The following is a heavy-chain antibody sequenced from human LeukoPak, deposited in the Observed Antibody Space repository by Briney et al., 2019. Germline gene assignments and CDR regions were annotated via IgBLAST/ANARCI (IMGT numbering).Heavy chain of an antibody. J-gene: IGHJ5*02. Sequence: GGSLRLSCAASGFTFSSYSMNWVRQAPGKGLEWVSSITSSSSHIYYADSVKGRFTISRDNAKNSLYLQMNSLRAEDTAVYYCARTYSSSWTGGFDPWGQGTLVTVPS. CDR1: GFTFSSYS. CDR2: ITSSSSHI. CDR3: ARTYSSSWTGGFDP. V-gene: IGHV3-21*01. D-gene: IGHD6-13*01.